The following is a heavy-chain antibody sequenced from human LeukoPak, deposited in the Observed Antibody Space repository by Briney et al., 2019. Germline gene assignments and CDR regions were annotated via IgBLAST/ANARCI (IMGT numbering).Heavy chain of an antibody. V-gene: IGHV1-46*01. J-gene: IGHJ4*02. D-gene: IGHD4-17*01. Sequence: ASVKVSCKASGYTFTSYYMHWVRQAPGQGLEWMGIINPSGGSTSYAQKFQGRVTMTRDMSTSTVYMELSSLRSEDTAVYYCARDLPNYGSLDYWGQGTLVTVSS. CDR2: INPSGGST. CDR3: ARDLPNYGSLDY. CDR1: GYTFTSYY.